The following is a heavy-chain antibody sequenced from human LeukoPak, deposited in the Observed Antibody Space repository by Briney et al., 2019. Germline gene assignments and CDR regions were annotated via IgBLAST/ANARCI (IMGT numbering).Heavy chain of an antibody. CDR3: AHRDRYDILTGSPANWFDP. V-gene: IGHV2-5*02. CDR1: GFSLSTSGVG. CDR2: IYWDNDK. D-gene: IGHD3-9*01. J-gene: IGHJ5*02. Sequence: ESGPTLVNPTQTLTLTCTFSGFSLSTSGVGVSWIRQPPGKALEWLAFIYWDNDKRYSPSLRSRLTVSKDTSKNQVVLTMTNMDPVDTATYYCAHRDRYDILTGSPANWFDPWGQGTLVTVSS.